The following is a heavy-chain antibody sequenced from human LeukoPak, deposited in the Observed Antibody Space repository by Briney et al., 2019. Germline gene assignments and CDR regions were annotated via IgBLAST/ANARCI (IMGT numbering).Heavy chain of an antibody. Sequence: GGSPRLSCAASGFTFSSYGMHWVRQAPGKGLEWVAIISYDGSNKYYADSVKGRLTISRDNSKNTLYLQMNSLRAEDTAVYYCAKPPPNCSSTSCYTDYWGQGTLVTVSS. CDR3: AKPPPNCSSTSCYTDY. V-gene: IGHV3-30*18. CDR1: GFTFSSYG. CDR2: ISYDGSNK. J-gene: IGHJ4*02. D-gene: IGHD2-2*02.